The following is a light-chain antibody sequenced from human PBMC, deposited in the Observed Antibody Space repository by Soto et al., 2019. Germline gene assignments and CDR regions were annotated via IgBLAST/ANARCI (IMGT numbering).Light chain of an antibody. CDR2: KAS. V-gene: IGKV1-5*03. CDR3: QQYYSYPWT. J-gene: IGKJ1*01. Sequence: DIQMTQSPSTLSASVGDRVTITCRASQSISTWLAWYQQKPGKAPNLLIYKASSLESGVPSRFSGSGSGTDFTLTISSLQPDDFATYYCQQYYSYPWTFGQGTQVDIK. CDR1: QSISTW.